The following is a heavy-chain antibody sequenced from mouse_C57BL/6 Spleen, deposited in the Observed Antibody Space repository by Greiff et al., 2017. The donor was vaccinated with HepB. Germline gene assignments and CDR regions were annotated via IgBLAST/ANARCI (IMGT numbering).Heavy chain of an antibody. CDR3: ARWGYDDGMDY. D-gene: IGHD2-12*01. Sequence: VQLQESGAELVRPGTSVKMSCKASGYTFTNYWIGWAKQRPGHGLEWIGDIYPGGGYTNYNEKFKGKATLTADKSSSTAYMQFSSLTSEDSAIYYCARWGYDDGMDYWGQGTSVTVSS. V-gene: IGHV1-63*01. CDR1: GYTFTNYW. J-gene: IGHJ4*01. CDR2: IYPGGGYT.